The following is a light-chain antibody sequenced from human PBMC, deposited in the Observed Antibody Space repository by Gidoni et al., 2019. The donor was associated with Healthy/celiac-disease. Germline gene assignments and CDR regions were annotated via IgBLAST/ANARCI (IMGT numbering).Light chain of an antibody. CDR2: GAS. V-gene: IGKV3-20*01. Sequence: DIALTQSPGTLSLSPGERATRSCRASQSVSSRSLAWYQQKPGQAPRLLIYGASSRATGIPDRFSGSGSGTDFTLTISRLEPEDFAVYYCQQYGSSPFTFGPGTKVDIK. CDR3: QQYGSSPFT. J-gene: IGKJ3*01. CDR1: QSVSSRS.